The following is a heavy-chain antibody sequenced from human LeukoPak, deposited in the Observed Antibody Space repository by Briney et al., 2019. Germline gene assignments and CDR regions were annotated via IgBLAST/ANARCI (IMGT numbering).Heavy chain of an antibody. V-gene: IGHV4-38-2*02. J-gene: IGHJ4*02. CDR1: GYSIGGGYY. Sequence: SETLSLTCTVSGYSIGGGYYWGWIRQSPGKGLEWIGSIFDSGVTYYNPSLKSRVTISVDPSKNQYSLKLSSVTAADTAVYYCARALNYYDSSGYSNYGVFDYWGQGTLVTVSS. CDR2: IFDSGVT. CDR3: ARALNYYDSSGYSNYGVFDY. D-gene: IGHD3-22*01.